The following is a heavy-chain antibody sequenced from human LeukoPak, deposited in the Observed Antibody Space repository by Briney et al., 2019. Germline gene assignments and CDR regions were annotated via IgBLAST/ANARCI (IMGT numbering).Heavy chain of an antibody. CDR2: IYPGDSDT. D-gene: IGHD6-19*01. CDR3: VRTSGWYSSWFDP. Sequence: KPGGSLKISCKGSGYPFTRYWIGWVRQMPGKGLEWMATIYPGDSDTRYSPSFQGQVTISVDKSISTAYMQWSSLKASDTAIYYCVRTSGWYSSWFDPWGQGTLVTVSS. CDR1: GYPFTRYW. J-gene: IGHJ5*02. V-gene: IGHV5-51*01.